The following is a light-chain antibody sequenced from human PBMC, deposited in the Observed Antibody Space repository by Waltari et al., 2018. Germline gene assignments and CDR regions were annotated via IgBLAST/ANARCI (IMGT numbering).Light chain of an antibody. J-gene: IGLJ3*02. Sequence: QAVVTQEPSLTVSPGGTVTLTCGSSTPALTSGHYPYWFQQKPGQAPRTLIYDTSNKHSWTPARFSGSLLGGKAALTLSGAQPEDEAEYYCLLSYSGAQWVFGGGTKLTVL. CDR3: LLSYSGAQWV. V-gene: IGLV7-46*01. CDR2: DTS. CDR1: TPALTSGHY.